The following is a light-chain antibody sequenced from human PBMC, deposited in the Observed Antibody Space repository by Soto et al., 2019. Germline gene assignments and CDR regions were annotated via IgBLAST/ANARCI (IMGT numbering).Light chain of an antibody. CDR3: QQYNNCALT. J-gene: IGKJ4*01. CDR2: GAS. Sequence: DIEMTQSPATLSVSPGERATLSCRASQSVSINLAWYQQKPGKAPRLLIYGASTRDSGIPARFSGSGSETEFTLTISSLQSEDSALYYCQQYNNCALTFGGGTKVDIK. V-gene: IGKV3-15*01. CDR1: QSVSIN.